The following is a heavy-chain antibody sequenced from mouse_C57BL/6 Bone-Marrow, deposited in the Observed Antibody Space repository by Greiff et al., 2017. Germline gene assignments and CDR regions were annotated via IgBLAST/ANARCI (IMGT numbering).Heavy chain of an antibody. CDR2: ISYDGSN. J-gene: IGHJ4*01. D-gene: IGHD4-1*01. CDR1: GYSITSGYY. CDR3: ARGGLTGSMDY. Sequence: EVKLQESGPGLVKPSQSLSLTCSVTGYSITSGYYWNWIRQFPGNKLEWMGYISYDGSNNYNPSLKNRISITRDTSKNQFFLKLNSVTTEDTATYYCARGGLTGSMDYWGQGTSVTVSS. V-gene: IGHV3-6*01.